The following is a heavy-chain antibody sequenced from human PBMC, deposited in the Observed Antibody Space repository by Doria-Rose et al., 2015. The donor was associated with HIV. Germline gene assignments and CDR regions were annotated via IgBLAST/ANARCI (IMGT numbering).Heavy chain of an antibody. J-gene: IGHJ4*02. CDR2: LNVGNGDT. D-gene: IGHD6-13*01. CDR1: GYTFSAYA. V-gene: IGHV1-3*01. CDR3: ARIHSLSSSSLGH. Sequence: VQLVQSGAEVKTPGASVTVSCKTSGYTFSAYAIHWVRQAPGQRLEWMGWLNVGNGDTRYSRKFQDRVTITSDTSANTGYMALSSLRSEDTAVYYCARIHSLSSSSLGHWGQGTLVTVSS.